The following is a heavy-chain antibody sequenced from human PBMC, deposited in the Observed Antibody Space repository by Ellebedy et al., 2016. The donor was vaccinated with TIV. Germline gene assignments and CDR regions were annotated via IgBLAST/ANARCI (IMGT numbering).Heavy chain of an antibody. Sequence: GGSLRLSXAASGFAFNTFAMSWVRQTPGKGLEWVSGISASGGGTYYRDSVRGRFTISRDNSKDTLYLQMNSLRPEDTAVYYCASGDYGDYYHYGMDVWGQGTTVTVSS. CDR2: ISASGGGT. J-gene: IGHJ6*02. CDR1: GFAFNTFA. CDR3: ASGDYGDYYHYGMDV. V-gene: IGHV3-23*01. D-gene: IGHD4-17*01.